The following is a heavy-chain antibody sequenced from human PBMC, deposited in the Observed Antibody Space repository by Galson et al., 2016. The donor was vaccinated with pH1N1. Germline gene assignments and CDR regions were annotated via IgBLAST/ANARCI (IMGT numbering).Heavy chain of an antibody. V-gene: IGHV4-34*01. Sequence: SKTLSLTCALYGGSFSGHYWSWIRQSPGKGLEWIGEISHSGRSDYNPSLEGRVTVSIDTSMNQFSLNLMSVAAADTAVYYCARHSTSGFPGIEVAARRRPFDIWGPGTMVIVSS. J-gene: IGHJ3*02. CDR2: ISHSGRS. D-gene: IGHD6-19*01. CDR3: ARHSTSGFPGIEVAARRRPFDI. CDR1: GGSFSGHY.